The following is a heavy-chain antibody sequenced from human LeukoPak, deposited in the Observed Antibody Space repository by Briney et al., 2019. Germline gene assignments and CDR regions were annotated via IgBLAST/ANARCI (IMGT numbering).Heavy chain of an antibody. Sequence: GGSLRLSCEASGFFFSSYWMSWVRQAPGKGLEWVASIKQDGSDKYYVNSVKGRFTISRDNAKNSLYLQMNSLRAEDTAVYYCARDGEPWDNYLDYWGQGTLVTVSS. J-gene: IGHJ4*02. CDR3: ARDGEPWDNYLDY. CDR2: IKQDGSDK. D-gene: IGHD1-14*01. CDR1: GFFFSSYW. V-gene: IGHV3-7*01.